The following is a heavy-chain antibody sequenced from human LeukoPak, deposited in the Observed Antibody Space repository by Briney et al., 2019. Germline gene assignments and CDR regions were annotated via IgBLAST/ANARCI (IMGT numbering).Heavy chain of an antibody. CDR3: ARGPSGYHNT. CDR2: IYSGGST. J-gene: IGHJ4*02. CDR1: EFSVGSNY. D-gene: IGHD5-12*01. Sequence: GGSLRLSCAASEFSVGSNYMTWVRQAPGKGLEWVSLIYSGGSTYCADSVKGRFTISRDNSKNTLYLQMNSLRAEDTAVYYRARGPSGYHNTGGQGTLVTVSS. V-gene: IGHV3-66*01.